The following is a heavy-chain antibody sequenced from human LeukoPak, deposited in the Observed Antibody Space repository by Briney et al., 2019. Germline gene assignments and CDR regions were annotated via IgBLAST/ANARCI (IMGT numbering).Heavy chain of an antibody. D-gene: IGHD5-18*01. CDR2: IYNSGST. CDR3: ARGGYSYGYDDDFDY. J-gene: IGHJ4*02. V-gene: IGHV4-59*01. CDR1: GGSISTYY. Sequence: SETLSLTCTVSGGSISTYYWSWIRQPPGKGLEWIGYIYNSGSTNYNPSLKSRVTISVDTSKNKFSLKLSSVTAADTAVYYCARGGYSYGYDDDFDYWGQGTLVTVSS.